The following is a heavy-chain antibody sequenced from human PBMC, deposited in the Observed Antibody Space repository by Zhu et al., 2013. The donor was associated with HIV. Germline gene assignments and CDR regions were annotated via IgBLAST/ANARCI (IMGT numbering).Heavy chain of an antibody. D-gene: IGHD2-2*01. CDR3: ARAASEDTVINVAAIGARQNL. J-gene: IGHJ4*03. CDR1: GDTLRNSD. CDR2: MNPSSGNT. V-gene: IGHV1-8*01. Sequence: QGQLVQSGAAVQEPGATLRVSCRAFGDTLRNSDVHWVRQAPGQGLQWMGWMNPSSGNTGFQYKFEDRIIMTWDTSTMTAHLEMTRLTSADTALYFCARAASEDTVINVAAIGARQNLWGQGIHVTVSS.